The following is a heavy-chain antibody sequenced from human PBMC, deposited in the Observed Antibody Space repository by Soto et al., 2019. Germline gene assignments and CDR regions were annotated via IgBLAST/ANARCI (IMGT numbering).Heavy chain of an antibody. Sequence: GGSLRLSCAASGFTFSSYWMSWVRQAPGKGLEWVANIKQDGSEKYYVDSVKGRFTISRDNAKNSLYLQMNSLRAEDTAVYYCVRGYDFWSGYYLPYYYYYMDVWGKGTTVTVSS. CDR3: VRGYDFWSGYYLPYYYYYMDV. D-gene: IGHD3-3*01. CDR2: IKQDGSEK. CDR1: GFTFSSYW. J-gene: IGHJ6*03. V-gene: IGHV3-7*01.